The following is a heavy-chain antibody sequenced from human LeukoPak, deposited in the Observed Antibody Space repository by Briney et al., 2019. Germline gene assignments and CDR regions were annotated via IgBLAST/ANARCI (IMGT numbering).Heavy chain of an antibody. D-gene: IGHD2-21*02. V-gene: IGHV4-30-4*02. CDR1: GGSISSGDYY. CDR3: ARYTVVTAYFDY. Sequence: SETLSLTCTVSGGSISSGDYYWSWIRQPPGKGLEWIGYIYYSGSTYYNPSLKSRVTISVDTSKNQFSLKLSSVTAADTAVYYCARYTVVTAYFDYWGQGTLVTVSS. J-gene: IGHJ4*02. CDR2: IYYSGST.